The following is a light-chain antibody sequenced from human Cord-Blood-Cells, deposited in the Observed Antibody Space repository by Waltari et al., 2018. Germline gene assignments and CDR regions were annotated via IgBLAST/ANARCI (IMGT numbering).Light chain of an antibody. CDR3: QQYGSSPPLT. Sequence: EIVLTQSPGTLSLSPGASATLPCRASQSVSSSYLAWYQQKPGQAPRLLIDGASSRATGIPDRFSGSGSGTDFTLTISRLEPEDFAVYYCQQYGSSPPLTFGGGTKVEIK. CDR1: QSVSSSY. V-gene: IGKV3-20*01. CDR2: GAS. J-gene: IGKJ4*01.